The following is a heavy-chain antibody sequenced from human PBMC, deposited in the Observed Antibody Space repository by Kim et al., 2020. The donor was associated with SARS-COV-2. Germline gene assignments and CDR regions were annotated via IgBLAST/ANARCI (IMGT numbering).Heavy chain of an antibody. Sequence: GGSLRLSCAASGFTFSSYEMNWVRQAPGKGLEWVSYISSSGSTIYYADSVKGRFTISRDNAKNSLYLQMNSLRAEDTAVYYCARDSRVWGSGWSPLGYWGQGTLVTVSS. V-gene: IGHV3-48*03. CDR3: ARDSRVWGSGWSPLGY. J-gene: IGHJ4*02. CDR1: GFTFSSYE. CDR2: ISSSGSTI. D-gene: IGHD6-19*01.